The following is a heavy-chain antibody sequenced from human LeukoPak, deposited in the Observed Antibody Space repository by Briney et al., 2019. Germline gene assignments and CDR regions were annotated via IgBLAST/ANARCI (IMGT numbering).Heavy chain of an antibody. Sequence: GGSLRLSCAASGFTFSSYSMNWVRQAPGKGLEWVSSISTSSSYIYYADSVQGRFTISRDNAKNSLYLQMNSLRAEDTAVYYCARTVRGYSYGDFDYWGQGTLVTVSS. D-gene: IGHD5-18*01. J-gene: IGHJ4*02. CDR3: ARTVRGYSYGDFDY. CDR2: ISTSSSYI. CDR1: GFTFSSYS. V-gene: IGHV3-21*01.